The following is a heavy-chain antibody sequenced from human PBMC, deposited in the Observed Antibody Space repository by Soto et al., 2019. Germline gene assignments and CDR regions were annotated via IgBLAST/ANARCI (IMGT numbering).Heavy chain of an antibody. CDR1: GGSISSSSYY. CDR2: IYYSGST. J-gene: IGHJ4*02. CDR3: ARHGLSSGWDFDY. D-gene: IGHD6-19*01. Sequence: TSETLSLTCTVSGGSISSSSYYWGWIRQPPGKGLEWIGSIYYSGSTYYNPSLKSRVTISVDTSKNQFSLKLSSVTAADTAVYYCARHGLSSGWDFDYWGQGTLVPVSS. V-gene: IGHV4-39*01.